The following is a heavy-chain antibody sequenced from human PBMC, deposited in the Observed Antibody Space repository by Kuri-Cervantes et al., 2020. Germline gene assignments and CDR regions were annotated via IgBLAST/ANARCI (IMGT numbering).Heavy chain of an antibody. D-gene: IGHD1-26*01. J-gene: IGHJ6*02. V-gene: IGHV3-30-3*01. CDR2: ISYDGSNK. CDR1: GFTFSSYA. Sequence: GGSLRLSCAASGFTFSSYAMHWVRQAPGKGLEWVAVISYDGSNKYYADSVKGRFTISRDNSKNTLYLQMNSLRAEDTAVYYCARDGSVGADHYYYGMDVWGQGTTVTVSS. CDR3: ARDGSVGADHYYYGMDV.